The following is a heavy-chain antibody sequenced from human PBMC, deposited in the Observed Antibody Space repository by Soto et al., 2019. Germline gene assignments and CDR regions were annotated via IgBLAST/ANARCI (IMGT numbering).Heavy chain of an antibody. V-gene: IGHV1-2*04. Sequence: QVQLVQSGAEVKKSGASVKVSCKASGYTFTAYYIHWVRQAPGQGLEWMGWINPNSGATDSTQKFQGWVTMTRDTSISTAYLEVSRLRSDDTAIYYCARAARVGATEGLDYWGQGTLVTVSS. J-gene: IGHJ4*02. D-gene: IGHD1-26*01. CDR2: INPNSGAT. CDR3: ARAARVGATEGLDY. CDR1: GYTFTAYY.